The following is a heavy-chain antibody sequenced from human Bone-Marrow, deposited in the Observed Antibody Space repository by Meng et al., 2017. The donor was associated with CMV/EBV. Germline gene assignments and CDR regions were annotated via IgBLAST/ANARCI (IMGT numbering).Heavy chain of an antibody. D-gene: IGHD3-3*01. CDR1: GGSVSSGSYY. J-gene: IGHJ4*02. Sequence: SETLSLTCTVSGGSVSSGSYYWSWIRQPPGKGLEWIGYIYYSGSTNYNPSLKSRVTISVDTSKNQFSLKLSSVTAADTAVYHCARSYDFWSGYYYYWGQGTLVTVSS. CDR2: IYYSGST. V-gene: IGHV4-61*01. CDR3: ARSYDFWSGYYYY.